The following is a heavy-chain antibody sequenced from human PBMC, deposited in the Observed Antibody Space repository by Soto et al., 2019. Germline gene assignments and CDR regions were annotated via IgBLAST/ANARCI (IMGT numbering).Heavy chain of an antibody. CDR1: GGSISSGGYY. Sequence: QVQLQESGPGLVKPSQTLSLTCTVSGGSISSGGYYWSWIRQHPRKGLEWIGYIYYSGSTYYNPSLKSRFTISVDTSKNQFSLKLSSVTAADTAVYYCARAYGDYHTVDWFDPWGQGTLVTVSS. CDR3: ARAYGDYHTVDWFDP. V-gene: IGHV4-31*03. D-gene: IGHD4-17*01. J-gene: IGHJ5*02. CDR2: IYYSGST.